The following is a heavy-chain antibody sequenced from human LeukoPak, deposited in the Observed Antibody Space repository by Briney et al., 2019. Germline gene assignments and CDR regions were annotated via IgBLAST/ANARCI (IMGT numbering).Heavy chain of an antibody. J-gene: IGHJ4*02. CDR3: ARGRVSYDFYY. V-gene: IGHV3-53*05. Sequence: PGGSLRLSCAASGFTVSTNYMSWLRPAAGKGLDWVSVIYSGGSTYYADSVKGRSTLSRDNSKNTLYLQTNSLRAEDTAVYYCARGRVSYDFYYWGQGTLVTVSS. D-gene: IGHD1-26*01. CDR2: IYSGGST. CDR1: GFTVSTNY.